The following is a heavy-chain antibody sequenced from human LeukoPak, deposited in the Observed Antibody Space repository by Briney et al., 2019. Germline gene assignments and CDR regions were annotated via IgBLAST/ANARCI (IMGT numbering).Heavy chain of an antibody. J-gene: IGHJ4*02. CDR2: IKSKTVGGTT. V-gene: IGHV3-15*01. CDR1: GFTFSNAW. CDR3: TTDLYDYGDFYFDY. Sequence: GGSLRLSCAASGFTFSNAWMSWVRQAPGKGLEWVGRIKSKTVGGTTDYAAPVKGRFTISRDDSKNTLYLQMNSLKTEDTAVYYCTTDLYDYGDFYFDYWGQGTLVTVSS. D-gene: IGHD4-17*01.